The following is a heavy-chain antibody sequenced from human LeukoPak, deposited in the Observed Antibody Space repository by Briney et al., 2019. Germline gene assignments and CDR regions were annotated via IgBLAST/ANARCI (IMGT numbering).Heavy chain of an antibody. CDR3: ARGGAARPDF. CDR2: IRGDGGEK. CDR1: GFTFSSYW. D-gene: IGHD6-6*01. Sequence: GGSLRLSCAASGFTFSSYWMSWVRQAPGKGLEWVAKIRGDGGEKDHVASVKGRFTISRDNAKNSLYLQMNSLRVEDTAIYYCARGGAARPDFWGQGTLVTVSS. J-gene: IGHJ4*02. V-gene: IGHV3-7*01.